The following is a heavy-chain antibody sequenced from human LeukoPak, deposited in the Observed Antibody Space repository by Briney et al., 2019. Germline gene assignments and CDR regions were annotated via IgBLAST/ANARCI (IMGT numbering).Heavy chain of an antibody. Sequence: TGGSLRLSCAASGFTFSSYWMSWVRQAPGKGLEWVANIKQDGSEKYYVDSVKGRFIISRDNAKNSLYLQMNSLRAEDTGVYYCASLYSSGYCDYWGQGTLVTVSS. V-gene: IGHV3-7*01. CDR3: ASLYSSGYCDY. D-gene: IGHD3-22*01. CDR1: GFTFSSYW. J-gene: IGHJ4*02. CDR2: IKQDGSEK.